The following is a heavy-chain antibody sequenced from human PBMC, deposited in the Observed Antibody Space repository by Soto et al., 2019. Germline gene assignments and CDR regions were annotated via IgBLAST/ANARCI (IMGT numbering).Heavy chain of an antibody. CDR2: IKQDGSEK. D-gene: IGHD3-22*01. V-gene: IGHV3-7*03. Sequence: GGSLRLSCAASGFTFSSYWMSWVRQAPGKGLEWVANIKQDGSEKYYVDSVKGRFTISRDNAKNSLYLQMSSLRAEDTAVYYCARDQNYYDSSGYLWGQGTLVTVYS. CDR3: ARDQNYYDSSGYL. CDR1: GFTFSSYW. J-gene: IGHJ5*02.